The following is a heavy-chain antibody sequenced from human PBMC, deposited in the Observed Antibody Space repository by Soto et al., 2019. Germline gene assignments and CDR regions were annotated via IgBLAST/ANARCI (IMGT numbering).Heavy chain of an antibody. CDR2: ISAYNGNT. J-gene: IGHJ6*02. D-gene: IGHD6-19*01. V-gene: IGHV1-18*01. CDR3: ARDGRVDGTWPYYYGMDV. Sequence: GASVKVSCKASGYTFTSYGISWVRQAPGQGLEWMGWISAYNGNTNYAQKLQGRVTMTTDTSTSTAYMELRSLRSDDTAVYYCARDGRVDGTWPYYYGMDVWGQGTTVTVSS. CDR1: GYTFTSYG.